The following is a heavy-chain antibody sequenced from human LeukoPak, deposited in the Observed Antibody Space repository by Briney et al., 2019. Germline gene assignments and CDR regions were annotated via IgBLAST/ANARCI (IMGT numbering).Heavy chain of an antibody. D-gene: IGHD6-13*01. J-gene: IGHJ6*03. Sequence: GGSLRLSCAASGFTFSSYWMSWVRQAPGKGLEWVANIKQDGSEKYYVDSVKGRFTISRDNAKNSLYLQMNSLRAEDTAVYYCAIGRYSSSWYDYYYYYMDVWGKGTTVTVSS. V-gene: IGHV3-7*01. CDR1: GFTFSSYW. CDR2: IKQDGSEK. CDR3: AIGRYSSSWYDYYYYYMDV.